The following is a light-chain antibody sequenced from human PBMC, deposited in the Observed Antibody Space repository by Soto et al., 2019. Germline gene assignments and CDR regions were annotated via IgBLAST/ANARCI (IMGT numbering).Light chain of an antibody. Sequence: EIVLTQSPGTLSLSPWERATLSCRASPSVSGSNLAWYQQKPGQAPRLVIYGASSRATGIPDRFSGSGSGTDFTLTISRLEPEDFAVYYCQQYGSSPLTFGGGTKVDIK. CDR3: QQYGSSPLT. CDR2: GAS. V-gene: IGKV3-20*01. CDR1: PSVSGSN. J-gene: IGKJ4*01.